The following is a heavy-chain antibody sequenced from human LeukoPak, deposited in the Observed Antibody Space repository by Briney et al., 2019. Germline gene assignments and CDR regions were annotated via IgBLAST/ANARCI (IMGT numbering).Heavy chain of an antibody. J-gene: IGHJ4*02. Sequence: PSETLSLTCAVYGGSFSGYYWSWIRQPPGKGLEWIGEINHSGSTNYNPSLKSRVTISVDTSKNQFSLKLSSVTAADTAVYYCARGCSSTSCYPWGQGTLVTVSS. CDR2: INHSGST. D-gene: IGHD2-2*01. V-gene: IGHV4-34*01. CDR3: ARGCSSTSCYP. CDR1: GGSFSGYY.